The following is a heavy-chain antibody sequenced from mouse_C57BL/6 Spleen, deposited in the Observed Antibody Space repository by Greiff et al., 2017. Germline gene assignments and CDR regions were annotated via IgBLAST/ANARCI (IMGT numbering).Heavy chain of an antibody. J-gene: IGHJ2*01. CDR1: GYAFSSYW. CDR3: ARSPYYDYHFGY. CDR2: IYPGDGDT. D-gene: IGHD2-4*01. Sequence: QVQLQQSGAELVKPGASVKISCKASGYAFSSYWLNWVKQRPGKGLEWIGQIYPGDGDTNYNGKFKGKATLTADKSSSTAYMQLSSLTSEDSAVYFCARSPYYDYHFGYWGQGTTLTVSS. V-gene: IGHV1-80*01.